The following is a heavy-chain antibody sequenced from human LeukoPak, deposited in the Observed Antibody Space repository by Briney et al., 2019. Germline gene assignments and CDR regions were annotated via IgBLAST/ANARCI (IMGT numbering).Heavy chain of an antibody. CDR2: ISSSSSYI. D-gene: IGHD3-10*01. Sequence: PGRSLRLSCAASGFTFSSYSMNWVRQAPGKGLEWVSSISSSSSYIYYADSVKGRFTISRDNAKNSLYLQMNSLRAEDTAVYYCARERGQTFDYWGQGTLVTVSS. J-gene: IGHJ4*02. CDR1: GFTFSSYS. CDR3: ARERGQTFDY. V-gene: IGHV3-21*01.